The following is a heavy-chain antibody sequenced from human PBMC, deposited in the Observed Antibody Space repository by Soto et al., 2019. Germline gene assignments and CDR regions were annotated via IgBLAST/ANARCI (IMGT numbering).Heavy chain of an antibody. V-gene: IGHV3-30*03. Sequence: QVQLVESGGGVVQPGRSLRLSCAASGFTFSSYGMHWVRQAPGKGLEWVAVISYDGSNKYYADSVKGRFTISRDNSKNTLYLQMNSLRAEDTAEYYCAGGIANNWYFDLWGRGTLVTVSS. D-gene: IGHD6-13*01. CDR1: GFTFSSYG. CDR2: ISYDGSNK. CDR3: AGGIANNWYFDL. J-gene: IGHJ2*01.